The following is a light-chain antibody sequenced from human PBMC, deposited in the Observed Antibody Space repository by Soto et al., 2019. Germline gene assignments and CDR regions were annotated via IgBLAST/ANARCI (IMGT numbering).Light chain of an antibody. CDR2: EVT. Sequence: QSALTQPASVSGSPGQSITISCTGTSSDIGGYNYVSWYQHHPGKAPKVVIYEVTNRPSGVSNRFSGSKSGATASLTISGLHAEDEADYYCSSYTSSSTIYVFGTGTKVTVL. V-gene: IGLV2-14*01. J-gene: IGLJ1*01. CDR1: SSDIGGYNY. CDR3: SSYTSSSTIYV.